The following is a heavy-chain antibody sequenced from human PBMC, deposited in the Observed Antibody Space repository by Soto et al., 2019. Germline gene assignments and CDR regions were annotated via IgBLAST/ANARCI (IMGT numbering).Heavy chain of an antibody. V-gene: IGHV3-30*18. D-gene: IGHD6-19*01. CDR1: GFTFSSYG. Sequence: QVQLVESGGGVVQPGRSLRLSCAASGFTFSSYGMHWVRQAPGKGLEWVAVISYDGSNKYYADSVKGRFTISRDNSKNTLYLQMNSLRAEDTAVYYSAKGDRIAVAGCLFDYWGQGTLVTVSS. CDR3: AKGDRIAVAGCLFDY. J-gene: IGHJ4*02. CDR2: ISYDGSNK.